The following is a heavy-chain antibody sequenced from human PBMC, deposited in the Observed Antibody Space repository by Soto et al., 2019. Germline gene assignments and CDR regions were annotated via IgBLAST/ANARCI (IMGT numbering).Heavy chain of an antibody. Sequence: SVKVSCKGSGFTFTSSSVQWVRQARGQRLEWIGWIVVGSGNTNYAQKFQERVTITRDMSTSTAYMELSSLRSEDTAVYYCAVLRYSDPRGDYWGQGTLVTVSS. CDR1: GFTFTSSS. CDR3: AVLRYSDPRGDY. J-gene: IGHJ4*02. CDR2: IVVGSGNT. D-gene: IGHD1-26*01. V-gene: IGHV1-58*01.